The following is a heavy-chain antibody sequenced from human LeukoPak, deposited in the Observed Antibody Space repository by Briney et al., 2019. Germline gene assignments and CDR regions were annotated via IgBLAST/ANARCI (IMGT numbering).Heavy chain of an antibody. V-gene: IGHV1-8*01. CDR1: GYTFTTYD. D-gene: IGHD3-10*01. CDR2: LNPNSGNT. Sequence: ASVKVSCKASGYTFTTYDINWVRQATGQGLEWMGWLNPNSGNTGYAQKFQGRVTMTRNTSMSTAYMELNSLRSEDTAVYYCARANYYGSGKKDLDYWGQGTLVTVSS. CDR3: ARANYYGSGKKDLDY. J-gene: IGHJ4*02.